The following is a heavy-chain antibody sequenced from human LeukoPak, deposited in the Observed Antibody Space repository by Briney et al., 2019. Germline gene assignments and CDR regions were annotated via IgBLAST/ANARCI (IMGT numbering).Heavy chain of an antibody. CDR3: ARERYGNYN. D-gene: IGHD4-11*01. Sequence: GGSLRLSCAASGFTFSSFWMIWVRQAPGKGLEWVANIKEDGSVKNYVDSVKGRFTISRDSAKSSLFLQMNSLRAEDTAVYYCARERYGNYNWGQGTLVTVSS. CDR2: IKEDGSVK. J-gene: IGHJ4*02. V-gene: IGHV3-7*03. CDR1: GFTFSSFW.